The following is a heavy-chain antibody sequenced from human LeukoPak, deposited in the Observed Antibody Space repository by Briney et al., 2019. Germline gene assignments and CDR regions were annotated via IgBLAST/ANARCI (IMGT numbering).Heavy chain of an antibody. V-gene: IGHV3-7*01. CDR2: IKQDGSEK. Sequence: GGSLRLSCAASGFTFSSYWMSWVRQAPGKGLEWVANIKQDGSEKYYVDSVKGRFTISRDNAKNSLYLQMNSLRAEDTAVYYCAREGELLDHNWFDPWGQGTLVTVSS. CDR1: GFTFSSYW. D-gene: IGHD2-2*02. J-gene: IGHJ5*02. CDR3: AREGELLDHNWFDP.